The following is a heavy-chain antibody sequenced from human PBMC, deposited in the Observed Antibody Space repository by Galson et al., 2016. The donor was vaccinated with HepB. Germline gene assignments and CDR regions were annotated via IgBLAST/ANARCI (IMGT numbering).Heavy chain of an antibody. CDR2: IYYSGRT. Sequence: LSLTCTVSGASISGYYLSWIRQPPGKGLEWIGYIYYSGRTNYNPSLKSRVTISVDTSKNQFSLKLSSVTAADTAVYYCARDDSGGWYGFHYGMDVWGQGTTVTVSS. CDR1: GASISGYY. J-gene: IGHJ6*02. CDR3: ARDDSGGWYGFHYGMDV. D-gene: IGHD6-19*01. V-gene: IGHV4-59*01.